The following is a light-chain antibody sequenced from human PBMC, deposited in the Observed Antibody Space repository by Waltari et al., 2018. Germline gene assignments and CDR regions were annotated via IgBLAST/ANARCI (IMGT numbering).Light chain of an antibody. CDR2: RNN. J-gene: IGLJ2*01. V-gene: IGLV10-54*01. Sequence: QAGLTQPPSVSTGLRQPATPTCSGTSTTVGDQGAAWLQQHQGHPPKLLSYRNNNRPSGISERLSASRSGNTASLTITGLQPEDEADYYCSAWDSSLSAWVFGGGTKLTVL. CDR1: STTVGDQG. CDR3: SAWDSSLSAWV.